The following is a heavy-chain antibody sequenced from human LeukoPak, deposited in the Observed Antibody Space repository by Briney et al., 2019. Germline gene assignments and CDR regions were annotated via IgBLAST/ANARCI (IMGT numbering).Heavy chain of an antibody. D-gene: IGHD1-26*01. CDR1: GGSIGSYY. Sequence: SETLSLTCTVSGGSIGSYYWSWIRQPPGKGLEWIGYIYYSGSTNYNPSLKSRVTISVDTSKNQFSLKLSSVTAADTAVYYCARRRGGATDCFDYWGQGTLVTVSS. CDR3: ARRRGGATDCFDY. V-gene: IGHV4-59*08. CDR2: IYYSGST. J-gene: IGHJ4*02.